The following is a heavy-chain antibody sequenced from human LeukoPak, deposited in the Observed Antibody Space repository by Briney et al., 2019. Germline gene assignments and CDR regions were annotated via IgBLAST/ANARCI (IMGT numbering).Heavy chain of an antibody. CDR2: IYNSGVT. J-gene: IGHJ6*02. CDR1: GGSISSNSYY. V-gene: IGHV4-39*01. CDR3: ATYYNFWSTWDV. Sequence: SETLSLTCSVSGGSISSNSYYWGWIRQTPGRGLEWIGSIYNSGVTYYSPSLKSRATISVETSRTQFSLKLSSVTAADTAVYYCATYYNFWSTWDVWGQGTTVTVSS. D-gene: IGHD3-3*01.